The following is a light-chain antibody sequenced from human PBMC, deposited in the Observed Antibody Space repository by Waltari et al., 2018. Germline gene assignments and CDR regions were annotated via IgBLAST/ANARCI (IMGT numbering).Light chain of an antibody. CDR3: QATGPVA. V-gene: IGKV3-15*01. Sequence: EIVMTQSPATMSVSPGEGATLSCRASQRLTRNLAWYQQKPGQAPRLLIYGASTRATDIPARFSGSGSGTEFTLTISSLQSEDFAVYYCQATGPVAFGQGTKVEIK. CDR1: QRLTRN. J-gene: IGKJ1*01. CDR2: GAS.